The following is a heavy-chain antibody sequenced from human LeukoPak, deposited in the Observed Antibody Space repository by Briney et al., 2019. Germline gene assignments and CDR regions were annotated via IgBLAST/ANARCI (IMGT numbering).Heavy chain of an antibody. V-gene: IGHV4-34*01. CDR3: ARVGSSSWDWFDP. CDR2: INHSGST. J-gene: IGHJ5*02. Sequence: PSETLSLTCAVYGGSFSGYYWSWIRQPPGKGLEWIGEINHSGSTNYNPSLKSRVTISVDTSKNQFSLKLSSVTAADTVVYYCARVGSSSWDWFDPWGQGTLVTVSS. D-gene: IGHD6-13*01. CDR1: GGSFSGYY.